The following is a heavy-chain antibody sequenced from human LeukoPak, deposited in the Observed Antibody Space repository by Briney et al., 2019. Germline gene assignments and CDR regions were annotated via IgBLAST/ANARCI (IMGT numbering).Heavy chain of an antibody. CDR1: GFTFSSYG. CDR2: IWYDGSNK. D-gene: IGHD6-13*01. J-gene: IGHJ4*02. V-gene: IGHV3-33*06. CDR3: AKDPFPGYSSSPFWD. Sequence: PGGSLRLSCAASGFTFSSYGMHWVRQAPGKGLEWVAVIWYDGSNKYYADSVKGRFTISRDNSKNTLYLQMNSLRAEDTAVYYCAKDPFPGYSSSPFWDWGQGTLVTVSS.